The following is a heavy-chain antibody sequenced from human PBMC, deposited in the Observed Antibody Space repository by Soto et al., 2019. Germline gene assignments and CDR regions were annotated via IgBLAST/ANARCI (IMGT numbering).Heavy chain of an antibody. Sequence: QVQLVQSGGEVKKPGASVKVSCKTSGYTFTNYGITWVRQAPRQGLKWMGWISAYNGDTNYAQKFQGRVIMTTDTSTTTAYMELRSLRSDDTAVYYCARGPAGGLRGGVSYWGQGTLVTVSS. CDR1: GYTFTNYG. J-gene: IGHJ4*02. V-gene: IGHV1-18*04. CDR3: ARGPAGGLRGGVSY. D-gene: IGHD2-15*01. CDR2: ISAYNGDT.